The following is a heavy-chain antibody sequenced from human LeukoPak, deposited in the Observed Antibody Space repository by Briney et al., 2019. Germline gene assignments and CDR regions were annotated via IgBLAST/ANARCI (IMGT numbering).Heavy chain of an antibody. Sequence: SQTLSLTCTVSGGSISSGDYYWSWIRQPPGKGLEWIGYIYYSGSTNYNPSLKSRVTISVDTSKNQFSLKLSSVTAADTAVYYCARADTAMDTYYFDYWGQGTLVTVSS. D-gene: IGHD5-18*01. CDR2: IYYSGST. CDR1: GGSISSGDYY. J-gene: IGHJ4*02. CDR3: ARADTAMDTYYFDY. V-gene: IGHV4-30-4*01.